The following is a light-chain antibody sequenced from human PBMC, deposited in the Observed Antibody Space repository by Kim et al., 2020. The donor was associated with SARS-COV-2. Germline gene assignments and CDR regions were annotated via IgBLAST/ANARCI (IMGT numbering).Light chain of an antibody. Sequence: LSPGEGATPSCRASQIVSGSLAWYQQKPGQAPRLLIYDTSNRGTGIPARFSGSGSGTDFTLTISSLEPEDFAIYYCQQRGHWPLTFGGGTKVDIK. CDR2: DTS. CDR3: QQRGHWPLT. J-gene: IGKJ4*01. V-gene: IGKV3-11*01. CDR1: QIVSGS.